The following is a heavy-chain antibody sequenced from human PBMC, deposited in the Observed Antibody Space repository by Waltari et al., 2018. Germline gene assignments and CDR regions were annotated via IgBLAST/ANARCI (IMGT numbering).Heavy chain of an antibody. CDR1: GGSFSGYY. V-gene: IGHV4-34*01. J-gene: IGHJ3*02. CDR3: ARGSGQSLDI. CDR2: INHSGST. Sequence: QVQLQQWGAGLLKPSETLSLTCAVYGGSFSGYYWSWIRQPPGKGLEWIGEINHSGSTNYNPALKSRVTISVDTSKNQFPLKLSSVTAADTAVYYCARGSGQSLDILGQGTMVTVSS. D-gene: IGHD7-27*01.